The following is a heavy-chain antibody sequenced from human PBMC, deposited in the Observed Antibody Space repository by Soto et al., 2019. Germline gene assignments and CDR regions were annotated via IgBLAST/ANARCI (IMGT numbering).Heavy chain of an antibody. CDR1: GFIFREYA. J-gene: IGHJ3*02. CDR3: AKDSFSRNGIHDPFDI. CDR2: VGGRGGGI. V-gene: IGHV3-23*01. Sequence: EAQLLESGGGLVQPGGSLRLSCAASGFIFREYAMSWVRQAPGKGLEWVSVVGGRGGGIYYADSVRGRFIVSRDDSSDTLYLQMDRLRVEDTAIYYCAKDSFSRNGIHDPFDIWRQGTMVTVSS. D-gene: IGHD2-8*01.